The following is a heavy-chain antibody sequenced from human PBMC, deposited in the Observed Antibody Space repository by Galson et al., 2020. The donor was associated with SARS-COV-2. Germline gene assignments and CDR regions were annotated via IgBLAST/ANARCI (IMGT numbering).Heavy chain of an antibody. CDR3: ANLGGGGY. CDR2: ISWNSGSI. D-gene: IGHD2-15*01. J-gene: IGHJ4*02. Sequence: GGSLRLSCAASGFTFDDYAMHWVRQAPGKGLEWVSGISWNSGSIGYADSVKGRFTISRDNAKNSLYLQMNSLRAEDTALYYCANLGGGGYWGQGTLVTVSS. CDR1: GFTFDDYA. V-gene: IGHV3-9*01.